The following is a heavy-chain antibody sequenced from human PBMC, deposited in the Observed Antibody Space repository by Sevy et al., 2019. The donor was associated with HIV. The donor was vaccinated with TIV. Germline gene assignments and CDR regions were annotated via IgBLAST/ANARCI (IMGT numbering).Heavy chain of an antibody. CDR1: GFTFSSYE. Sequence: GGSLRLSCAASGFTFSSYEMNWVRQAPGKGLEWVSYISSSGSTIYYADSVKGRFTISRDKAKNSLYLQMNSLRAEDTAVYYCARDDCSSTSCSKGYYYGMDVWGQGTTVTVSS. CDR2: ISSSGSTI. CDR3: ARDDCSSTSCSKGYYYGMDV. J-gene: IGHJ6*02. V-gene: IGHV3-48*03. D-gene: IGHD2-2*01.